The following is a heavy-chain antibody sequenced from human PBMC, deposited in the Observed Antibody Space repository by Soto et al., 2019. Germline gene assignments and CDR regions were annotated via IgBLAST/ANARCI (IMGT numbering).Heavy chain of an antibody. CDR1: GGTFSSYA. Sequence: SVKVSCKASGGTFSSYAISWVRQAPGQGLEWMGGIIPIFGTANYAQKFQGRVTMTRDTSISTAYMELSRLRSDDTAVYYCARDLAFYDLPYHYGMDVWGQGTTVTVSS. V-gene: IGHV1-69*05. J-gene: IGHJ6*02. CDR2: IIPIFGTA. D-gene: IGHD3-3*01. CDR3: ARDLAFYDLPYHYGMDV.